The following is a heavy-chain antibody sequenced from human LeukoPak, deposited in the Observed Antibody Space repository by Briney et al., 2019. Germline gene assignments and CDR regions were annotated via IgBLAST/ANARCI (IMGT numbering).Heavy chain of an antibody. D-gene: IGHD2-8*01. CDR1: GYTFTGYY. CDR2: INPNSGGT. J-gene: IGHJ5*02. CDR3: ARDIVLMVYAIYSWFDP. Sequence: ASVKVSCKASGYTFTGYYMHWVRQAPGQGLEWMGWINPNSGGTNYAQTFQGRFTMTRDTPITTAYMDLSRLRSDDTAVYYCARDIVLMVYAIYSWFDPWGQGTLVTVSS. V-gene: IGHV1-2*02.